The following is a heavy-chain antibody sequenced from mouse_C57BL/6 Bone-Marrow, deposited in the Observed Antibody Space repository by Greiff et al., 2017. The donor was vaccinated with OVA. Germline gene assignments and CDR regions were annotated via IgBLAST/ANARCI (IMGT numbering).Heavy chain of an antibody. CDR3: ARSAFYYSNYHAMDY. V-gene: IGHV1-52*01. Sequence: QVQLQQPGAELVGPGSSVKLSCKASGYTFTSYWMHWVKQRPIQGLEWIGNIDPSDSETHYNQKFKDKATLTVDKSSSTAYMQLSSLTSEDSAVYYCARSAFYYSNYHAMDYWGQGTSVTVSS. J-gene: IGHJ4*01. CDR1: GYTFTSYW. D-gene: IGHD2-5*01. CDR2: IDPSDSET.